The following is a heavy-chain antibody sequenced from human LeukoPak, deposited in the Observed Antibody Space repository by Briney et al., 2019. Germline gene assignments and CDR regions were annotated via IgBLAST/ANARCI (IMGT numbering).Heavy chain of an antibody. Sequence: ASVKVSCKASGYTFTRYGISWVREAPGQGLEWMGWISVYNGNTNYAQKFQGRLTMTTDTSTSTAYMELRSLRSDDTAVYYCARLSSHYGDYKVDPWGQGTLVTVSS. J-gene: IGHJ5*02. CDR1: GYTFTRYG. CDR3: ARLSSHYGDYKVDP. D-gene: IGHD4-17*01. V-gene: IGHV1-18*01. CDR2: ISVYNGNT.